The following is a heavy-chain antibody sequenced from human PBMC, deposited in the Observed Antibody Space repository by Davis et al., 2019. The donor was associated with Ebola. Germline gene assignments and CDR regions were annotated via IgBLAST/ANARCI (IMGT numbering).Heavy chain of an antibody. J-gene: IGHJ5*02. CDR3: ARVATDWFDP. Sequence: PGGSLRLSCEASGFTFSSYSMNWVRQAPGKGLEWVSIISGSSTFIYYADSVEGRFTISRDNAKNTLYLQMNSLRVEDAGLYFCARVATDWFDPWGQGTLVTVSS. CDR2: ISGSSTFI. CDR1: GFTFSSYS. V-gene: IGHV3-21*03.